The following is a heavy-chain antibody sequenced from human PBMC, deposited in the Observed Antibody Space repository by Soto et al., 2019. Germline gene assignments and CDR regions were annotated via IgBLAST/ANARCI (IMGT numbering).Heavy chain of an antibody. Sequence: EVQLLESGGGLVQPGGSLRLSCAASGFNFSSYAMSWVRQAPGKGLEWVSAISGSGGSTYYADSVKGRFTISRDNSKNTLDLQMNSLIAEDTAVYYCAKNRDGWGKARTAIDFWCQGTLVTVSS. CDR2: ISGSGGST. CDR3: AKNRDGWGKARTAIDF. J-gene: IGHJ4*02. V-gene: IGHV3-23*01. CDR1: GFNFSSYA. D-gene: IGHD7-27*01.